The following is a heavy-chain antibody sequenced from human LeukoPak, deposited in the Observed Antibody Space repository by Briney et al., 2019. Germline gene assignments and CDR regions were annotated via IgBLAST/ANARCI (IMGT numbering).Heavy chain of an antibody. CDR3: ARDDLPHRNWFDP. CDR1: GFKFDDYG. J-gene: IGHJ5*02. CDR2: INWNGYSR. D-gene: IGHD3-3*01. Sequence: GGSLRLSCTASGFKFDDYGMTWVRQAPGKGLEWVSYINWNGYSRGYAHSVRGRFTIYRDNSKNSLYLQMNSLRVEDTAFYYCARDDLPHRNWFDPWGQGTLVTVSS. V-gene: IGHV3-20*04.